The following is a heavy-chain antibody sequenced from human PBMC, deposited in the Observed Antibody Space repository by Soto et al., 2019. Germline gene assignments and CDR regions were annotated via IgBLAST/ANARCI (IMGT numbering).Heavy chain of an antibody. CDR3: ARDFEKSGWSCYAFDI. D-gene: IGHD3-3*01. V-gene: IGHV1-18*04. CDR1: GYTFTSYG. CDR2: ISAYNGNT. Sequence: QVQLVQSGAEVKKPGASVKVSCKASGYTFTSYGISWVRQAPGQGLEWMGWISAYNGNTNYAQKLQGRVTMTTDTSPSAAYMELMSLRSGDTAVYYCARDFEKSGWSCYAFDILGQGTMVTVSS. J-gene: IGHJ3*02.